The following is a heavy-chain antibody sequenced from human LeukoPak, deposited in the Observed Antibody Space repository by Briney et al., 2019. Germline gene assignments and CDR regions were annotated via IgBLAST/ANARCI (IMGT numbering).Heavy chain of an antibody. Sequence: PSETLSLTCAVYGGSFSNYYWSWIRQPPGKGLEWIGEIYHSGSTNYNPSLKSRVTISLSTSINQFSLKLSSVTAADTAVYYCVRGGGRLWNWGQGTLVTVSS. D-gene: IGHD2-15*01. J-gene: IGHJ4*02. CDR1: GGSFSNYY. CDR2: IYHSGST. V-gene: IGHV4-34*01. CDR3: VRGGGRLWN.